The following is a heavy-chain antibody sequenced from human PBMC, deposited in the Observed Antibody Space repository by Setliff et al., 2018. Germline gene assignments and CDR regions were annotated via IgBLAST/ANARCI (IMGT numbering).Heavy chain of an antibody. V-gene: IGHV4-61*08. CDR3: ARTRYGLGGRPY. CDR2: IHHSGST. CDR1: GDSIRRGDY. Sequence: SETLSLTCTVSGDSIRRGDYWSWIRQHPGKGLEWIGYIHHSGSTNYNPSLKSRVTISLDTPKNQFSLRLSSVTAADTAVYYCARTRYGLGGRPYWGQGTLVTVSS. D-gene: IGHD2-15*01. J-gene: IGHJ4*02.